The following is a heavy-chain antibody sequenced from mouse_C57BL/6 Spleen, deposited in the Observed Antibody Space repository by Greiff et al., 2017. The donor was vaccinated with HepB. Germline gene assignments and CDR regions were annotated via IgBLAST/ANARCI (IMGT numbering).Heavy chain of an antibody. CDR2: ISYDGSN. J-gene: IGHJ4*01. D-gene: IGHD1-1*01. V-gene: IGHV3-6*01. Sequence: EVKVEESGPGLVKPSQSLSLTCSVTGYSITSGYYWNWIRQFPGNKLEWMGYISYDGSNNYNPSLKNRISITRDTSKNQFFLKLNSVTTEDTATYYCARDLITTDAMDYWGQGTSVTVSS. CDR1: GYSITSGYY. CDR3: ARDLITTDAMDY.